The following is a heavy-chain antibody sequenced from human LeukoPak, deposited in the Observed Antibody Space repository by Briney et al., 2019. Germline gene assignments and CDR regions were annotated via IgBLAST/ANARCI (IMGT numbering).Heavy chain of an antibody. D-gene: IGHD3-10*01. V-gene: IGHV4-34*01. CDR1: GGSMSPYY. J-gene: IGHJ5*02. CDR2: INHSGST. Sequence: KPSETPSLTCTVSGGSMSPYYWSWIRQPPGKGLEWIGEINHSGSTNYNPSLKSRVTISVDTSKNQFSLKLSSVTAADTAVYYCARRNGSGSYYNWFDPWGQGALVTVSS. CDR3: ARRNGSGSYYNWFDP.